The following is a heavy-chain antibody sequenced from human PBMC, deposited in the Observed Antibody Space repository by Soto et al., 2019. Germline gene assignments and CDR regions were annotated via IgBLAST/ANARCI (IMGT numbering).Heavy chain of an antibody. Sequence: GGSLRLSCAASGFTFSSYAMHWVRQAPGKGLEWVAVISYDGSNKYYADSVRGRFTISRDNSKNTLYLQMNSLRAEDTAVYYCARGSSTYYDILTGYYPNDYWGQGTLVT. V-gene: IGHV3-30-3*01. CDR1: GFTFSSYA. D-gene: IGHD3-9*01. J-gene: IGHJ4*02. CDR3: ARGSSTYYDILTGYYPNDY. CDR2: ISYDGSNK.